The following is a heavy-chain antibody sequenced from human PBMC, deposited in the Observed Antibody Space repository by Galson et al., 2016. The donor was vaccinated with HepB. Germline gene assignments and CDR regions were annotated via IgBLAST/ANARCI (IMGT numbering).Heavy chain of an antibody. J-gene: IGHJ4*02. CDR2: IDGPTPNT. CDR3: TTWLSHHFDY. V-gene: IGHV3-23*01. Sequence: SLRLSCAASGFTFRNYALSWVRRAPGKGLEWVSHIDGPTPNTHYADSARGRFSIYRDNSRDTLYSQMDSLTAEDSAIYYCTTWLSHHFDYWGQGTRVTVSS. D-gene: IGHD6-19*01. CDR1: GFTFRNYA.